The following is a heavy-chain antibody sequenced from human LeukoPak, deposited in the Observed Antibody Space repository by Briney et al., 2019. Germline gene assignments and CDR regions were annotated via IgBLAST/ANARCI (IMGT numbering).Heavy chain of an antibody. V-gene: IGHV4-61*02. D-gene: IGHD3-3*01. J-gene: IGHJ5*02. CDR1: GGSISSGSYY. CDR2: IYTSGST. Sequence: SETLSLTCTVSGGSISSGSYYWSWIRQPAGKGLEWIGRIYTSGSTNYNPSLKSRVTISVDTSKNQFSLKLSSVTAADTAVYYCARANDFWSGQQVWFDPWGQGTLVTVSS. CDR3: ARANDFWSGQQVWFDP.